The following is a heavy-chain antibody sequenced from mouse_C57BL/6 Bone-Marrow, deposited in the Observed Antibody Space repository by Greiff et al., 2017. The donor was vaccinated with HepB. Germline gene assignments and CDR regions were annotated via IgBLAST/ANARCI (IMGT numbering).Heavy chain of an antibody. Sequence: QVQLQQSGPELVKPGASVKISCMASGYAFSSSWMNWVKQRPGKGLEWIGRIYPGDGDTNYNWKFKGKATLTADKSSSTAYMQLSSLTSEDSAVYFCAEGTTVVEGVAYWGQGTLVTVSA. CDR3: AEGTTVVEGVAY. CDR2: IYPGDGDT. V-gene: IGHV1-82*01. CDR1: GYAFSSSW. D-gene: IGHD1-1*01. J-gene: IGHJ3*01.